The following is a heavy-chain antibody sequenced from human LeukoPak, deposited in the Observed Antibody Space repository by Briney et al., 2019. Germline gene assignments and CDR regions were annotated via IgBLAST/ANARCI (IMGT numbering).Heavy chain of an antibody. CDR1: GFTFSSYS. Sequence: GGSLRLSCAASGFTFSSYSMNWVRQAPGKGLEWVSSISSSSSYIYYADSVKGRFTISRDNAKNSLYLQMNSLRAEDTAVYYCASNLVSAVQKTFDYWGQGTLVTVSS. D-gene: IGHD6-6*01. CDR3: ASNLVSAVQKTFDY. J-gene: IGHJ4*02. CDR2: ISSSSSYI. V-gene: IGHV3-21*01.